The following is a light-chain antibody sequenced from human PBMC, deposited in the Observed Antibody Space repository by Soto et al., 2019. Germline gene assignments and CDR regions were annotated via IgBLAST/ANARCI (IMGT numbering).Light chain of an antibody. J-gene: IGKJ1*01. CDR3: QQYGNSPQT. V-gene: IGKV3-20*01. CDR2: GAS. Sequence: VVLTQSPGTLSLSPGDRVTLSCRASHSISSAYIAWYQKKPGQTPSLLIYGASSRASGVPDRFGGSGSGTEFTLTISRLEPEDFAVYYCQQYGNSPQTFGQGTKVEIK. CDR1: HSISSAY.